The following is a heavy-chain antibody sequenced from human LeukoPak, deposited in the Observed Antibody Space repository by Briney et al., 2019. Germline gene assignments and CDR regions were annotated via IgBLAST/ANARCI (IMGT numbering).Heavy chain of an antibody. CDR3: ARETSQKGAHYMDV. D-gene: IGHD3-16*01. J-gene: IGHJ6*03. CDR2: IYYSGST. Sequence: SETLSPTCTVSGGSISSYYWSWIRQPPGKGLEWIGYIYYSGSTNYNPSLKSRVTISVDTSKNQFSLKLTSVTAADTAVYYCARETSQKGAHYMDVWGKGTTVTISS. V-gene: IGHV4-59*01. CDR1: GGSISSYY.